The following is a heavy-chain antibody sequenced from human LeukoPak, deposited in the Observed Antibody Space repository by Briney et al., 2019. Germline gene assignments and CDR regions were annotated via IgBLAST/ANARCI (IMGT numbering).Heavy chain of an antibody. Sequence: SGGSLRLSCAASGFTFNSYWMSWVRQAPGKGLEWVANIKKDGSEKNYVDSVKGRFTISRDNAKNSLYLQMDSLRAEDTAMYYCARFISLGAWGQGTLVTVSS. V-gene: IGHV3-7*01. CDR2: IKKDGSEK. J-gene: IGHJ5*02. CDR1: GFTFNSYW. CDR3: ARFISLGA. D-gene: IGHD3-16*01.